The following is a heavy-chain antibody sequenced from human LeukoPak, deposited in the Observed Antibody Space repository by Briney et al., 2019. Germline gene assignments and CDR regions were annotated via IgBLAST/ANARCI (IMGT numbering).Heavy chain of an antibody. CDR2: INPNSGGT. J-gene: IGHJ3*01. CDR3: ARDGRDDAFDF. D-gene: IGHD1-26*01. V-gene: IGHV1-2*02. Sequence: GASVKVSCKTSGYTFTGYYMHWVRQAPGQGLEWMGWINPNSGGTHYAQKFQGRVTMTRDTSISTAYMELSRLRSDDTAIYYCARDGRDDAFDFWGQGTMVTVSS. CDR1: GYTFTGYY.